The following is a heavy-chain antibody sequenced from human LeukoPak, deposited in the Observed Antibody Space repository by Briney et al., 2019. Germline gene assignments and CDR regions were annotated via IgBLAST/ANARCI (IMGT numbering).Heavy chain of an antibody. D-gene: IGHD1-26*01. CDR1: GGSISSSSYY. J-gene: IGHJ3*02. V-gene: IGHV4-39*07. CDR3: ARFLRGATNALEI. Sequence: PSETLSLTCTVSGGSISSSSYYWGWIRQPPGKGLEWIGSIYYSGSTYYNPSLKSRVTISVDTSKNQFSLKLSSVTAADTAVYYCARFLRGATNALEIWGQGTMVTVSS. CDR2: IYYSGST.